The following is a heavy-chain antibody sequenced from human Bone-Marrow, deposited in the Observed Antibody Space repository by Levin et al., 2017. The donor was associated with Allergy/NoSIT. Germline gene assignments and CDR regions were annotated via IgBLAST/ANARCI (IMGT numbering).Heavy chain of an antibody. CDR3: TRGCTAAACPGDY. CDR2: IKQDASEK. J-gene: IGHJ4*02. V-gene: IGHV3-7*04. Sequence: GESLKISCAASGFTFSTYWMNWVRQAPGKGLEWVANIKQDASEKYYVGSVKGRFTISRDNAKNSLYLQINNLRAEDTAVYYCTRGCTAAACPGDYWGQGTLVTVSP. CDR1: GFTFSTYW. D-gene: IGHD2-8*02.